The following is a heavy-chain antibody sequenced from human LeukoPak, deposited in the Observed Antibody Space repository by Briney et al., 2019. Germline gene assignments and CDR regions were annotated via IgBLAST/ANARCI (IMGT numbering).Heavy chain of an antibody. J-gene: IGHJ4*02. V-gene: IGHV3-23*01. CDR1: GFTFSSYG. Sequence: GGSLRISCAASGFTFSSYGMSWVRQAPGKGLECVSGISGSGGSTYYADSVKGRFTISRDNSRTTLYLQMNSLRAEDTAVHYCAKYSSFTPMACTFDYWGQGTLVTVSS. CDR2: ISGSGGST. CDR3: AKYSSFTPMACTFDY. D-gene: IGHD6-19*01.